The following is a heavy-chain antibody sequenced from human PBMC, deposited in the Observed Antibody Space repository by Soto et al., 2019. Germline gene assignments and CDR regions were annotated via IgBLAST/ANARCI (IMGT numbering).Heavy chain of an antibody. CDR3: ARQNTMVRGVIITAHYFDY. J-gene: IGHJ4*02. CDR2: IYYSGST. V-gene: IGHV4-59*08. Sequence: QVQLQESGPGLVKPSETLSLTCTVSGGSISSYYWSWIRQPPGKGLEWIGYIYYSGSTNYNPSLKSRVPISVDTSKNQFSLKLSSVTAADTAVYYCARQNTMVRGVIITAHYFDYWGQGTLVTVSS. D-gene: IGHD3-10*01. CDR1: GGSISSYY.